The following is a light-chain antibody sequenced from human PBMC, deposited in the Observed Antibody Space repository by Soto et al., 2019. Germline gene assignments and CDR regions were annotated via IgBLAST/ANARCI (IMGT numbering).Light chain of an antibody. V-gene: IGKV1-39*01. J-gene: IGKJ4*01. CDR3: QQSYSTPQLT. Sequence: DIQMTQSPSSLSASVGDRVTITCRASQSISSYLNWYQQKPGKAPKLLIYAASSLQSRVPSRFSGSGSGTDFTLTISSLQPEDFATYYCQQSYSTPQLTFGGGTKVDIK. CDR2: AAS. CDR1: QSISSY.